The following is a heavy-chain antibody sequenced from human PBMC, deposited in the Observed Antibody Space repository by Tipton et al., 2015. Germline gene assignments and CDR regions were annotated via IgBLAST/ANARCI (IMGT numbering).Heavy chain of an antibody. CDR2: IQYSGDT. D-gene: IGHD4-23*01. J-gene: IGHJ4*02. CDR1: SDSINKYY. V-gene: IGHV4-59*01. Sequence: TLSLTCTVSSDSINKYYWSWIRQPPGKELQWIGYIQYSGDTNYNPSLESRVSMSVDTSKTQFSLEMRSVTATDTAVYYCARARGRHGGLFDSWGQGTLVTVSS. CDR3: ARARGRHGGLFDS.